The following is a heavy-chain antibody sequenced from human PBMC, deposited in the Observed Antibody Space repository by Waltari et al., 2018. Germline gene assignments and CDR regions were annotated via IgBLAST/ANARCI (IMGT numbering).Heavy chain of an antibody. J-gene: IGHJ4*02. CDR3: ARHERGWQVVKNSHFDY. V-gene: IGHV4-39*01. D-gene: IGHD6-19*01. Sequence: HLQESGPKLVKPSETLSLICSVSGASLLSRSHYLCWVRQPPGRGMEWIGNVSYTGIAFYNPSLRSRVNMSVDTSKNEFSLSLISVTAADTSVYFCARHERGWQVVKNSHFDYWGQGILVSVSS. CDR2: VSYTGIA. CDR1: GASLLSRSHY.